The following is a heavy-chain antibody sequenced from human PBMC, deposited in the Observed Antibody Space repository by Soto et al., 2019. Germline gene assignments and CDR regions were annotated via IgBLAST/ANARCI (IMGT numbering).Heavy chain of an antibody. CDR2: IYYSGST. CDR1: GGSIISGDYY. J-gene: IGHJ5*02. D-gene: IGHD6-13*01. V-gene: IGHV4-30-4*01. Sequence: SETLSLTCTVSGGSIISGDYYFSCIRQPPGKGLEWIGYIYYSGSTYYNPSLKSRVTISVDTSKNQFSLKLSSVTAADTAVYYCARAPSPIAAAISWGQGTLVTVSS. CDR3: ARAPSPIAAAIS.